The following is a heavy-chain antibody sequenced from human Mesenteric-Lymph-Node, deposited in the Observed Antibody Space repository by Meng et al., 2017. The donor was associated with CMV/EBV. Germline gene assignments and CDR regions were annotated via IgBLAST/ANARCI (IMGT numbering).Heavy chain of an antibody. J-gene: IGHJ4*02. CDR1: GFTFSDYY. D-gene: IGHD2-15*01. CDR2: MSSSRTI. CDR3: ARASGGKGDRQLDF. V-gene: IGHV3-69-1*02. Sequence: GESLKISCAASGFTFSDYYMNWVRQAPGKGLEWVSSMSSSRTIYYADSVKGRFTISRDNAKNSLYLQMNSLRAEDTAVYYCARASGGKGDRQLDFWGQGTLVTVSS.